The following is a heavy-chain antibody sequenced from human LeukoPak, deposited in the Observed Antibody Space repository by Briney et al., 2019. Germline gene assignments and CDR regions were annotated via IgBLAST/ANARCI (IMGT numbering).Heavy chain of an antibody. J-gene: IGHJ4*02. V-gene: IGHV4-34*01. CDR3: ARGALWFAELPLDS. CDR2: TNHSGNT. CDR1: GGSFSGYY. D-gene: IGHD3-10*01. Sequence: SETLSLTCAVYGGSFSGYYRSWIRQPPGKGLEWIGETNHSGNTNSHPSLKSRVTISVDTSKNQFSLKLSSVTAADTAVYYCARGALWFAELPLDSWGQGTLVTVSS.